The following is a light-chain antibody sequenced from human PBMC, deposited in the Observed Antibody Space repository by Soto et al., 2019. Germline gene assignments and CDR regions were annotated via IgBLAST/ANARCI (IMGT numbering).Light chain of an antibody. V-gene: IGKV3-15*01. J-gene: IGKJ1*01. Sequence: EIVMTQSPATLSVSPWERATLSCRASQDVLTNLAWSQQKPGQSPRLLLYRASPRDTGVPARFSGSGSGTEVTLTTSSRQSADVAVYYCQQYDDCPETFGQGTKVDI. CDR2: RAS. CDR1: QDVLTN. CDR3: QQYDDCPET.